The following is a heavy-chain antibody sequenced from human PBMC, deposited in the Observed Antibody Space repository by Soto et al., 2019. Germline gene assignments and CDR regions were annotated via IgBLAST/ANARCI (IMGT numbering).Heavy chain of an antibody. J-gene: IGHJ5*02. CDR1: GDSISSGGLS. CDR3: ARGRRSKTATAGTGWFDP. V-gene: IGHV4-30-2*06. D-gene: IGHD6-13*01. CDR2: IYYPGLT. Sequence: QLQLQESGSGLLKPSQTLSHNCSVSGDSISSGGLSWNWLRQSPGRGLEWIGYIYYPGLTYYNPSLKSRVSMSLDTSENQVSLSLSSVTAADSAVYYCARGRRSKTATAGTGWFDPWGPGTLVTVSS.